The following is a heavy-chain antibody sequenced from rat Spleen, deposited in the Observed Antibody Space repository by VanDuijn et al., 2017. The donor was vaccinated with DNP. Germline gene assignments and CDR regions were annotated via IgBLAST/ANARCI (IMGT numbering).Heavy chain of an antibody. Sequence: QVRLKESGPGLLQPSQTLSLTCTVSGFSLTSYHVSWIRQPPGKGLEWMGVIWGHGNTDYNSALKSRLSINRDTSKSQVFLKMNSLQTDDTAIYYCTRESWGYVMDAWGQGVLVTVSS. CDR3: TRESWGYVMDA. CDR1: GFSLTSYH. D-gene: IGHD1-7*01. V-gene: IGHV2-43*01. J-gene: IGHJ4*01. CDR2: IWGHGNT.